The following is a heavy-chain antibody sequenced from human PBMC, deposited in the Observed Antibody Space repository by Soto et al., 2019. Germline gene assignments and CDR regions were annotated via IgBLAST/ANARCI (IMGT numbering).Heavy chain of an antibody. CDR2: ISRDSDNI. J-gene: IGHJ4*02. V-gene: IGHV3-9*01. Sequence: EVQLVESGGGLVQPGRSLRLSCTASGFTFDDYGMHWVRQAPGKGLEWVSGISRDSDNIAYADSVQGRFTISRDNAKNSLYLVMNTLRAEDTALYYCAKDYGGTSWYYLDYWGQGTLLTVSS. CDR1: GFTFDDYG. D-gene: IGHD4-17*01. CDR3: AKDYGGTSWYYLDY.